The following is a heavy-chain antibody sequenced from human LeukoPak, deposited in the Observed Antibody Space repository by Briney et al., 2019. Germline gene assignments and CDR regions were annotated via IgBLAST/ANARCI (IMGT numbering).Heavy chain of an antibody. CDR2: IYSSGRT. V-gene: IGHV4-59*01. Sequence: SETLSLTCTVSGGSISSYYWSWIRQPPGKGLEWIGYIYSSGRTNYNPSLKSRVTMSVDTSKNQFSLKLSSVTAADTAVYYCTRTQDVTAIDYWGQGILVTVSS. CDR1: GGSISSYY. J-gene: IGHJ4*02. CDR3: TRTQDVTAIDY. D-gene: IGHD2-21*02.